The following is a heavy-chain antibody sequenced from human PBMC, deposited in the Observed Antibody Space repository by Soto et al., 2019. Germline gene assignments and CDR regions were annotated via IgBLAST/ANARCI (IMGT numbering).Heavy chain of an antibody. J-gene: IGHJ4*02. CDR1: GFTFSSYA. CDR3: AKDPVGLIVGAN. V-gene: IGHV3-23*01. Sequence: PGGSLRLSCAASGFTFSSYAMSWVRQAPGKGLEWVSVISISGDSTYYADSVKGRFTISRDNSKNTLYLQMNSLRGEDTAVYYCAKDPVGLIVGANWGQGTLVTVSS. CDR2: ISISGDST. D-gene: IGHD1-26*01.